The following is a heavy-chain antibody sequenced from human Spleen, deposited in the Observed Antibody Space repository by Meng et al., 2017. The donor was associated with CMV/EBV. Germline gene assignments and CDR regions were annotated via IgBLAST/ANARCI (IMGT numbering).Heavy chain of an antibody. J-gene: IGHJ4*02. CDR2: IIRFFDTP. D-gene: IGHD6-19*01. CDR1: GGTFSSYA. Sequence: SVKVSCKASGGTFSSYAIHWVRQAPGQGLEWMGGIIRFFDTPNYAQKFQGRVSITTDESTSTVYMDLSSLKSEDTAVYYCANLAVVGPKEFMDFDYWGQGTLVTVS. V-gene: IGHV1-69*05. CDR3: ANLAVVGPKEFMDFDY.